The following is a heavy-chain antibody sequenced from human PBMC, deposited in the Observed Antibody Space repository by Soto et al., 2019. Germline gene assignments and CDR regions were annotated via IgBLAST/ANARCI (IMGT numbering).Heavy chain of an antibody. V-gene: IGHV1-69*01. CDR2: IITIFGTA. Sequence: QVQLVQSGAEVKKPGSSVKVSCKASGGTFSSYAISWVRQAPGQGLEWMGGIITIFGTANYAQKFQGRVTITADESTSTAYMELSSLRSEDTAVYYCAIYSGYDSDYYYYGMDVWGQGTTVTVSS. J-gene: IGHJ6*02. D-gene: IGHD5-12*01. CDR3: AIYSGYDSDYYYYGMDV. CDR1: GGTFSSYA.